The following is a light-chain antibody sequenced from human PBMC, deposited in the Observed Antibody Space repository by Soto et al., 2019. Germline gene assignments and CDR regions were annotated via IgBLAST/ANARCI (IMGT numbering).Light chain of an antibody. CDR3: SSYSSSTLV. V-gene: IGLV2-14*01. J-gene: IGLJ2*01. Sequence: QSVLTQPASVSGSPGQSITISCTGTSSDVGRYNYVSWYQQHPGNAPKLVIYEVSNRPSGVSNRFSGSKSGNTASLIISGLQAEDEADYYCSSYSSSTLVFGGGTKVTVL. CDR1: SSDVGRYNY. CDR2: EVS.